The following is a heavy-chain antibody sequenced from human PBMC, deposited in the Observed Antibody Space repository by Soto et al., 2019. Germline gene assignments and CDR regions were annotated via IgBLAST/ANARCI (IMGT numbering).Heavy chain of an antibody. Sequence: PGGSLRLACAASGFTFSSFAMGWVRQAPGKGLAWVSTISGSGGSTYYADSVNGRFTISRDNSKNTLYLEMNSLRAEDTAVYYCAKDKVSDDRGPGTLVTVSS. CDR2: ISGSGGST. V-gene: IGHV3-23*01. CDR3: AKDKVSDD. J-gene: IGHJ4*02. CDR1: GFTFSSFA.